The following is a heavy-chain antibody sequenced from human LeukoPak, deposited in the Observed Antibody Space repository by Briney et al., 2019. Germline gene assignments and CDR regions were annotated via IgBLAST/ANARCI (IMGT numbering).Heavy chain of an antibody. Sequence: SETLSLTCTVSGGSISTSYWSWIRQPAGKGLEWIGRISTSGSTDYNPSLKGRVTMSVDTSKNQFSLKLRSVTAADTAVYYCARDPSPHWKSDWFDPWGQGTLVTVSS. V-gene: IGHV4-4*07. CDR3: ARDPSPHWKSDWFDP. J-gene: IGHJ5*02. CDR2: ISTSGST. CDR1: GGSISTSY. D-gene: IGHD1-1*01.